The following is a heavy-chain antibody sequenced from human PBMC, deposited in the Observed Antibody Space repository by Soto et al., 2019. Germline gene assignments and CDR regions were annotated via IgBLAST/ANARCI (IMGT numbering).Heavy chain of an antibody. J-gene: IGHJ4*02. CDR3: ARAGHDSSGYYYGGLDY. Sequence: QVQLVESGGGVAQPGGSLRLSCAASGFTFSRYGMHWVRQAPGKGLEWVAVIWTDGSYEYYADSVIGRFTISRDNSKNTLYLQMNSLRAEDTDVYYCARAGHDSSGYYYGGLDYWGPGTLVTVSS. V-gene: IGHV3-33*01. CDR1: GFTFSRYG. CDR2: IWTDGSYE. D-gene: IGHD3-22*01.